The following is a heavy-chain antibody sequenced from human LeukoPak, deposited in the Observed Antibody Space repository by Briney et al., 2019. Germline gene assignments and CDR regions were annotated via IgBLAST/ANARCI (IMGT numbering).Heavy chain of an antibody. CDR1: GGSFSGYY. CDR2: VNHSGST. J-gene: IGHJ6*02. CDR3: AGYYYDTPYGMDV. D-gene: IGHD3-22*01. Sequence: PSETLSLTCAVYGGSFSGYYWSWIRQPPGKGLEWIGEVNHSGSTNYNPSLTSRVTISVDTSKNQFSLKLSSVTAADTAVYYCAGYYYDTPYGMDVWGQGTTVTVSS. V-gene: IGHV4-34*01.